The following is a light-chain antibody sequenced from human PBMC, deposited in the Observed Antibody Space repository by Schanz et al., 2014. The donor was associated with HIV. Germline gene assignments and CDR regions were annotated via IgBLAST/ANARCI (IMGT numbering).Light chain of an antibody. CDR3: SSYGGNNNLV. J-gene: IGLJ2*01. CDR2: EVT. CDR1: SSDVGDYNY. Sequence: QSALTQPPSASGSPGQSVTISCTGTSSDVGDYNYVSWYQQHPGKAPKIMIYEVTKRPSGVPDRFSGSKSGNTASLTVSGLQPEDEADYYCSSYGGNNNLVFGGGTKLTVL. V-gene: IGLV2-8*01.